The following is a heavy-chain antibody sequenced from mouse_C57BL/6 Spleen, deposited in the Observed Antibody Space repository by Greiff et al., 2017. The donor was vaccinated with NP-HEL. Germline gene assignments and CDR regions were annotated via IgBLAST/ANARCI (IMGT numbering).Heavy chain of an antibody. CDR2: IDPENGDT. D-gene: IGHD2-4*01. CDR3: TTYPITTGVFAY. J-gene: IGHJ3*01. V-gene: IGHV14-4*01. CDR1: GFNIKDDY. Sequence: VQLQQSGAELVRPGASVKLSCTASGFNIKDDYMHWVKQRPEQGLEWIGWIDPENGDTEYASKFQGKATITADTSSNTAYLQLSSLTSEDTAVDYCTTYPITTGVFAYWGQGTLVTVSA.